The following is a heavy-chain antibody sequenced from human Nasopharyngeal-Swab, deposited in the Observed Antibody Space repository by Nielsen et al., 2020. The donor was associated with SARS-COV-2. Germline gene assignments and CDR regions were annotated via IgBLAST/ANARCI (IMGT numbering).Heavy chain of an antibody. CDR3: ARGSSSSFWYFDL. D-gene: IGHD6-6*01. J-gene: IGHJ2*01. Sequence: GESLKISCAASGFTFSSYSMNWVRQAPGKGLEWVSSISSSSSYIYYADSVKGRFTISRDNAKNSLYLQMNSLRAEDTAVYYCARGSSSSFWYFDLWGRGTLVTVSS. V-gene: IGHV3-21*01. CDR1: GFTFSSYS. CDR2: ISSSSSYI.